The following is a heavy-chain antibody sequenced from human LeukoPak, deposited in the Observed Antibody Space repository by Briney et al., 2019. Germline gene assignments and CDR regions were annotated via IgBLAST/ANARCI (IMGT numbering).Heavy chain of an antibody. CDR3: ARGLKNSSGWYTGIYYYYGMDV. CDR2: INHSGST. Sequence: SETLSLTCAVYGGSFSGYYWSWIRQPPGKGLEWIGEINHSGSTNYNPSLKSRVTISVDTSKNQFSLKLSSVTAADTAVYYCARGLKNSSGWYTGIYYYYGMDVWGQGTTVTVSS. V-gene: IGHV4-34*01. CDR1: GGSFSGYY. D-gene: IGHD6-19*01. J-gene: IGHJ6*02.